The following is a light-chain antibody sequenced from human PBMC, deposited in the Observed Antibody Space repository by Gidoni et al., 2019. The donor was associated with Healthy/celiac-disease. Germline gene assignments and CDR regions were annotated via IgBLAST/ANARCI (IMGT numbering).Light chain of an antibody. CDR1: SSDVGDYNY. Sequence: QSALTQPASVSGAPGQSITISCTGTSSDVGDYNYVSWYQQHPGKAPTIMIYDVSNRPSGVSNRFSGSKSGNTASLTISGLQAEDEADYYCSSYTTSSTPVVFGGGTKLTVL. CDR3: SSYTTSSTPVV. CDR2: DVS. J-gene: IGLJ2*01. V-gene: IGLV2-14*03.